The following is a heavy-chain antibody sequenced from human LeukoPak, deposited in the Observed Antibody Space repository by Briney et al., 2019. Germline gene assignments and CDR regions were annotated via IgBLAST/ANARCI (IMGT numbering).Heavy chain of an antibody. V-gene: IGHV3-11*06. CDR3: AREHLYYYGSGSYGGMDV. CDR2: ISSSSSYT. D-gene: IGHD3-10*01. J-gene: IGHJ6*04. Sequence: GGSLRLSCAASGFTFSDYYMSWIRQAPGKGLEWVSDISSSSSYTNYADSVKGRFTISRDNAKNSLYLQMNSLRAEDTAVYYCAREHLYYYGSGSYGGMDVWGKGTTVTVSS. CDR1: GFTFSDYY.